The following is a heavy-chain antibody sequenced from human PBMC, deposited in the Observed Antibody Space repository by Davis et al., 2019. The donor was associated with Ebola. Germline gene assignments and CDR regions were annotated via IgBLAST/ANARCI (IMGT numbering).Heavy chain of an antibody. V-gene: IGHV4-34*01. CDR2: IDHNEST. Sequence: MPSETLSLTCAVSGGSFSGYYWSWIRQPPGKGLEWIGQIDHNESTNYNPSLKSRVTVSVDTSKNQFSLKLNSVTAADTAVYFCARLSWIAATAIDYWGQGTLVSVSS. CDR3: ARLSWIAATAIDY. D-gene: IGHD6-6*01. CDR1: GGSFSGYY. J-gene: IGHJ4*02.